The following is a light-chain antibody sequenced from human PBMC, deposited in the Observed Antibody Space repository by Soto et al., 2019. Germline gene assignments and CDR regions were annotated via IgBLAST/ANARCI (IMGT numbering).Light chain of an antibody. J-gene: IGKJ1*01. CDR3: QQYSNYPWT. Sequence: DIQMSQSPSTLSASVGHRVTITCRASQTISNWLAWYQQKPGKAPNLLIYSTSGLQTGVPSRFSGSRSGTEFTLTITRRQPDDFATYYCQQYSNYPWTFGQGTKVEIK. CDR2: STS. V-gene: IGKV1-5*03. CDR1: QTISNW.